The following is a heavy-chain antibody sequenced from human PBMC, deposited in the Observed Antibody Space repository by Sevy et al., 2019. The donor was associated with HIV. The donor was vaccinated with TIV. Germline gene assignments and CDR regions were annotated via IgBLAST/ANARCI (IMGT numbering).Heavy chain of an antibody. V-gene: IGHV3-53*01. D-gene: IGHD3-22*01. CDR1: GFSVSSNY. J-gene: IGHJ4*02. CDR2: IYSSGRT. Sequence: GGSLRLSCAASGFSVSSNYMSWVRQAPGKGLEWVSLIYSSGRTYYGDSVKGRFTIPRDDSKNTLYLQMNSVRAEDTALYYCTRVHSGGYPFDYWGQGSLVTVSS. CDR3: TRVHSGGYPFDY.